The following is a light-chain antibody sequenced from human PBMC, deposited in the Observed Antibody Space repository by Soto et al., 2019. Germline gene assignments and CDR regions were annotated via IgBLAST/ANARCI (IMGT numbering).Light chain of an antibody. CDR2: EDN. Sequence: NFMLTQPHSVSESPGKTVTISCTRSSGSIASNYVQWYQQRPGSAPTTVIYEDNQRPSGVPDRFSGSIDSSSNSSSLTISGTKAEDEADYYLQFFDSRHVVFGGGTKLTVL. CDR1: SGSIASNY. CDR3: QFFDSRHVV. J-gene: IGLJ2*01. V-gene: IGLV6-57*04.